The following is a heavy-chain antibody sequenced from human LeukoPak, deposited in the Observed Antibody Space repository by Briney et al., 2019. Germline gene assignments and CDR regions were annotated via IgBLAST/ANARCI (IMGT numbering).Heavy chain of an antibody. CDR2: ISYDGSNK. J-gene: IGHJ1*01. D-gene: IGHD3-22*01. V-gene: IGHV3-30-3*01. Sequence: PGRSLRLSCAASGFTFSSYAMHWVRQAPGKGLEWVAVISYDGSNKYYADSVKGRFTISRDNSKNTLYLQMNSLRAEDTAVYYCADSSGYWGYFQHWGQGTLVTVSS. CDR3: ADSSGYWGYFQH. CDR1: GFTFSSYA.